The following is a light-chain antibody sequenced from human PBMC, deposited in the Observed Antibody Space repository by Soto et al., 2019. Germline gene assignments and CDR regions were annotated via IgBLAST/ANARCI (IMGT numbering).Light chain of an antibody. Sequence: QSALTQPASVSGSPGQSITISCTGTSSDVGIYDLVSWYKHHPGRAPQLIIYEVTKRPSGVANRFSGSKSGNTASLTSSGLQAEDEADYYCCSYAGSSTFVFGTGTKLTVL. V-gene: IGLV2-23*02. CDR2: EVT. CDR1: SSDVGIYDL. CDR3: CSYAGSSTFV. J-gene: IGLJ1*01.